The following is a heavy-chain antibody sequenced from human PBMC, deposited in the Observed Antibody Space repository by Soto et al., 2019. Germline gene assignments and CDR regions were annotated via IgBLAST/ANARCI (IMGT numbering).Heavy chain of an antibody. CDR3: ARTRCDILTGYYKASFVFDY. D-gene: IGHD3-9*01. Sequence: ASVKVSCKASGYTFTGYYMHWVRQAPGQGLEWMGWINPNSGGTNYAQKFQGWVTMTRDTSISTAYMELSRLRSDDTAVYYCARTRCDILTGYYKASFVFDYWGQGTLVTVSS. J-gene: IGHJ4*02. CDR1: GYTFTGYY. CDR2: INPNSGGT. V-gene: IGHV1-2*04.